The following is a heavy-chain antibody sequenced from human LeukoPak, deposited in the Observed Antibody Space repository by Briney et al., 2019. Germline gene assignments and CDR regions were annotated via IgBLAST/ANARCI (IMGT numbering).Heavy chain of an antibody. D-gene: IGHD2-2*01. J-gene: IGHJ5*02. V-gene: IGHV1-46*02. CDR1: GYNFNSHH. CDR2: KFSHDDST. CDR3: AREPGGRYCSSASCYQIS. Sequence: GASVKVSCKTSGYNFNSHHVHWVRQAPGQGLEWMGVKFSHDDSTSNAQKFQGRVTMTRDTSTSTVYMELSSLTSDDTAVYYCAREPGGRYCSSASCYQISWGQGTLVIVS.